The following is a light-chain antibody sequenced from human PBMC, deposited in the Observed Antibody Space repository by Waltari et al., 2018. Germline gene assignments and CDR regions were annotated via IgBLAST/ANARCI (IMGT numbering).Light chain of an antibody. CDR2: GGS. CDR3: GQAIAFPFT. J-gene: IGKJ3*01. CDR1: QSLLHSNGNTY. Sequence: DIVMTQTPLSLPITPGEPASISCRSSQSLLHSNGNTYLHWYLQKPGQSPQLLIYGGSNRASGVPDRFSGSGSGTDFTLKISKVEAEDVGVYYCGQAIAFPFTFGPGTKLDIK. V-gene: IGKV2-40*01.